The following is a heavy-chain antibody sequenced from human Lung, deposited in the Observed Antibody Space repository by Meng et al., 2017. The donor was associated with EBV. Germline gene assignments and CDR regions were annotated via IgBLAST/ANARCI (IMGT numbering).Heavy chain of an antibody. D-gene: IGHD2-8*01. CDR2: IYHSGST. Sequence: QVQLHESGPGLVKPSGTLSLTCAVSGGSITSNNWWSWVRQPPGKGLEWIGEIYHSGSTNFNPSLKSRVTTSIDKSKNQFSLKLSSVTAADTAVYYCARGVYSVSTFDPWGQGTLVTVSS. CDR1: GGSITSNNW. V-gene: IGHV4-4*02. CDR3: ARGVYSVSTFDP. J-gene: IGHJ5*02.